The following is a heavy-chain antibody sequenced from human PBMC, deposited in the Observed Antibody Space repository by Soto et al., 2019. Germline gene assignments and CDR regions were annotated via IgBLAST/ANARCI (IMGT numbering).Heavy chain of an antibody. J-gene: IGHJ6*02. CDR1: GFTFSSYA. Sequence: GGSLRLSCAASGFTFSSYAMSWVRQAPGKGLEWVSAISGSGGSTYYADSVKGRFTISRDNSKNTLYLQMNSLRAEDTAVYYCARLGTVNTAAGTWRDDYYYGMDVWGQGTTVTVSS. V-gene: IGHV3-23*01. D-gene: IGHD6-13*01. CDR3: ARLGTVNTAAGTWRDDYYYGMDV. CDR2: ISGSGGST.